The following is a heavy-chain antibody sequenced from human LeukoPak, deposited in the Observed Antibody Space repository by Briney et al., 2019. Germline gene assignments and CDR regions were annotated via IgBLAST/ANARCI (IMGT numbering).Heavy chain of an antibody. CDR3: ARGYGSGTKRWGIFDY. CDR2: MFDSRNV. CDR1: GGSMSSTSYY. V-gene: IGHV4-39*07. D-gene: IGHD3-10*01. Sequence: QTSKTLSLTCSVSGGSMSSTSYYWGWIRQSPGKGLEWIGSMFDSRNVFYNPSLKSQVTISVDTSKNQFSLKLTSVTAADTAVYYCARGYGSGTKRWGIFDYWGQGTLVTVSS. J-gene: IGHJ4*02.